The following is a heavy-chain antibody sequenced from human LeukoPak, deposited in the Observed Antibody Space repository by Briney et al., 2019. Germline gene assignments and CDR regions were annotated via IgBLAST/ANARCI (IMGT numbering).Heavy chain of an antibody. Sequence: SETLSLTCTVSGGSISSYYWSWIRQPPGKGLEWIGYIYYSGSTNYNPSLKSRVTISVDTSKNQFSLNLDSVTAADTAVYYCARSWAGMYYPFYYFDYWGQGALVTVSP. CDR3: ARSWAGMYYPFYYFDY. CDR1: GGSISSYY. D-gene: IGHD1-26*01. J-gene: IGHJ4*02. V-gene: IGHV4-59*12. CDR2: IYYSGST.